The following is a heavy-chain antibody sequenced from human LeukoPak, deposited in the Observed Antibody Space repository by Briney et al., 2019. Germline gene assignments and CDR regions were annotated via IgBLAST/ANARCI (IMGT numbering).Heavy chain of an antibody. J-gene: IGHJ3*02. Sequence: SETLSLTCTVSGGSISSSSYYWGWIRQPPGKGLEWIGSIYYSGSTYYNPSLKSRVTISVDTSKNQFSLKLSSVTAADTAVYYCAREGPVSTDAFDIWGQGTMVTVSS. CDR2: IYYSGST. CDR3: AREGPVSTDAFDI. CDR1: GGSISSSSYY. V-gene: IGHV4-39*07.